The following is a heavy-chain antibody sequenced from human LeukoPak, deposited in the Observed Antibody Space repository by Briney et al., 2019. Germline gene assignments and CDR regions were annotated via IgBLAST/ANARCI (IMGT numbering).Heavy chain of an antibody. CDR1: GFTVSSSY. V-gene: IGHV3-30*18. CDR2: ISYDGSNK. Sequence: PGGSLRLSCAASGFTVSSSYMSWVRQAPGKGLEWVAVISYDGSNKYYADSVKGRFTISRDNSKNTLYLQMNSLRAEDTAVYYCAKDREAVAAAGIDYWGQGTLVTVSS. D-gene: IGHD6-13*01. J-gene: IGHJ4*02. CDR3: AKDREAVAAAGIDY.